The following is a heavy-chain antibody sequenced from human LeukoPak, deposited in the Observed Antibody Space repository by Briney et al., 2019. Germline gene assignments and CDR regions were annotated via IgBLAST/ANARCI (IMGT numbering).Heavy chain of an antibody. V-gene: IGHV3-66*01. D-gene: IGHD3-10*01. CDR2: IYSGGST. J-gene: IGHJ4*02. CDR1: GFTVSSNY. Sequence: PGGSLRLSCAASGFTVSSNYMSWVRQAPGKGLEWVSVIYSGGSTYYADSVKGRFTISRDNSRNTLYLQMNSLRAEDTAVYYCARGFPGSYYFDYWGQGTLVTVSS. CDR3: ARGFPGSYYFDY.